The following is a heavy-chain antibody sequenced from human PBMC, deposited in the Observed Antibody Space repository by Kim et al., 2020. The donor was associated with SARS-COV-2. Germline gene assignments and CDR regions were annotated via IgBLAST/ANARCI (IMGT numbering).Heavy chain of an antibody. D-gene: IGHD6-13*01. Sequence: YDDTVEGRFTIPRNNSKNTLYLQMNSLRAGDTAVYYCARDPTVAAAFLDYWGQGTLVTVSS. CDR3: ARDPTVAAAFLDY. V-gene: IGHV3-30*01. J-gene: IGHJ4*02.